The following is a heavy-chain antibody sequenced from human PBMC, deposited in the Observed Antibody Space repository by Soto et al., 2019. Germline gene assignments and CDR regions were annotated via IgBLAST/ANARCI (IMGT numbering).Heavy chain of an antibody. J-gene: IGHJ6*02. Sequence: GGSLSLSCAASGFTFSSYWMSWVRQAPGKGLEWVANIKQDGSEKYYVDSVKGRFTISRDNAKNSLYLQMNSLRAEDTAVYYCARSTTVTTKKLNYYYYYGMDVWGQGTTVTVSS. CDR2: IKQDGSEK. D-gene: IGHD4-17*01. V-gene: IGHV3-7*05. CDR3: ARSTTVTTKKLNYYYYYGMDV. CDR1: GFTFSSYW.